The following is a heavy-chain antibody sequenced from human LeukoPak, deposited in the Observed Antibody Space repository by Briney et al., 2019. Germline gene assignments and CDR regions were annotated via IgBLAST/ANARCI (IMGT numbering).Heavy chain of an antibody. Sequence: PGGSLRLSCAASEFTFSSYAMSWVRQAPGKGLEWVSAISGSGGSTYYADSVKGRYTISRGNSKNTLYLQMNSLRAEDTAVYYCAKGTNRYSSPNWFDPWGQGTLVTVSS. CDR3: AKGTNRYSSPNWFDP. CDR1: EFTFSSYA. D-gene: IGHD6-13*01. CDR2: ISGSGGST. J-gene: IGHJ5*02. V-gene: IGHV3-23*01.